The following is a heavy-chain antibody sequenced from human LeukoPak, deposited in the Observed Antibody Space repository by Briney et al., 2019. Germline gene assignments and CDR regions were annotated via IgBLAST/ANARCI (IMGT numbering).Heavy chain of an antibody. CDR3: ASEDPFDY. J-gene: IGHJ4*02. V-gene: IGHV3-7*01. CDR1: GFTFSSYW. CDR2: IKQDGSEK. Sequence: GGSLRLSCAASGFTFSSYWMSWVSQAPGKGREWVANIKQDGSEKYYVDSVKGRFTISRENAKNELYLQMNSLRAEDTAVYYCASEDPFDYWGQGTLVTVSS.